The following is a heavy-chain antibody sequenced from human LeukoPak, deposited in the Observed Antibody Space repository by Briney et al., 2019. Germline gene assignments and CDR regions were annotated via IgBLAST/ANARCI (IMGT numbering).Heavy chain of an antibody. CDR3: ARVGFTSSWSNFDY. CDR2: INPNGGDT. V-gene: IGHV1-2*06. CDR1: GYTFAAYF. D-gene: IGHD6-13*01. J-gene: IGHJ4*02. Sequence: GASVKVSCKAFGYTFAAYFIHWVRQAPGQGLEWMGRINPNGGDTNYAQKFQGRVAMTGDTSISTAYMELSSLRSDDTAMYYCARVGFTSSWSNFDYWGQGTLVTVSS.